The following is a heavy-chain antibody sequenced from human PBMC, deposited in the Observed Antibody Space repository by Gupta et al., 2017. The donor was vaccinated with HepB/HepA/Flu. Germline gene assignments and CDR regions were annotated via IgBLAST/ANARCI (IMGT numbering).Heavy chain of an antibody. Sequence: QVQLVESGGGVVQPGRSLRLSCAASGFTFSSYGMHWVRQAPGKGLEWVAVIWYDGSNKYYADSVKGRFTISRDNSKNTLYLQMNSLRAEDTAVYYCARVRGGYINAFDIWGQGTMVTVSS. CDR3: ARVRGGYINAFDI. CDR2: IWYDGSNK. D-gene: IGHD2-15*01. CDR1: GFTFSSYG. V-gene: IGHV3-33*01. J-gene: IGHJ3*02.